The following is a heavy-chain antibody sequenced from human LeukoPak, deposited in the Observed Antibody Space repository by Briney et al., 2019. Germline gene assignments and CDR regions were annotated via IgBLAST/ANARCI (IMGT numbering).Heavy chain of an antibody. Sequence: SETLSLTCTVSGGSISSGGYYWSWIRQHPWKGLEWIGYIYYSGSTYYNPSLKSRVTISVDTSKNQFSLKLSSVTAADTAVYYCARGYSSGWSWDYWGQGTLVTVSS. CDR2: IYYSGST. J-gene: IGHJ4*02. D-gene: IGHD6-19*01. CDR3: ARGYSSGWSWDY. V-gene: IGHV4-31*03. CDR1: GGSISSGGYY.